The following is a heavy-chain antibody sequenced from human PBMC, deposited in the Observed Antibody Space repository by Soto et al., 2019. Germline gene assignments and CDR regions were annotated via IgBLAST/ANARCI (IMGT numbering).Heavy chain of an antibody. V-gene: IGHV3-23*01. Sequence: GGSLRLSCAASGFSFSSYVMSWVRQAPGKGLEWVSTISGGGGSTYYADSVKGRFTISRDNSKNTLYLQMNGLRAEDTALYYRAKVIVPALLYSYSYGMDVGGQGTRVTVP. CDR2: ISGGGGST. CDR1: GFSFSSYV. CDR3: AKVIVPALLYSYSYGMDV. D-gene: IGHD2-2*01. J-gene: IGHJ6*02.